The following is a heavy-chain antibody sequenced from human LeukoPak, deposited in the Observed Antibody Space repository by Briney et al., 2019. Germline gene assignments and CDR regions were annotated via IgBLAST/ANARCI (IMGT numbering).Heavy chain of an antibody. CDR1: GGSINNSH. V-gene: IGHV4-59*08. CDR3: ARHAEGIAAVYFDF. D-gene: IGHD6-13*01. CDR2: IFYTGST. J-gene: IGHJ4*02. Sequence: PSETLSLTCTVSGGSINNSHWSWIRQPPGRGLEWIGYIFYTGSTYYKPSLKSRVTISVDTSRNQFSLKLTSVTAADTAAYYCARHAEGIAAVYFDFWGQGTLVTVSS.